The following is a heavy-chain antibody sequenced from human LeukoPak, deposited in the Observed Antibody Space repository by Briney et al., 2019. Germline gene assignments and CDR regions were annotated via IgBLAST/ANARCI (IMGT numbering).Heavy chain of an antibody. CDR1: GFTFSNFD. J-gene: IGHJ4*02. Sequence: PGGSLRLSFAASGFTFSNFDMHWVRQAAGKGLEWISTIGSGGDTYYPDSVKGRFTLSRENSKNSPYLQMNSLRAGDTAVYYCVRETAGGAIDYWGQGTLVTVSS. V-gene: IGHV3-13*04. CDR3: VRETAGGAIDY. CDR2: IGSGGDT. D-gene: IGHD3-10*01.